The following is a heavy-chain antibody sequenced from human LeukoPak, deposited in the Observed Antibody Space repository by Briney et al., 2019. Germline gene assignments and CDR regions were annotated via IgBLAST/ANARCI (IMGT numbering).Heavy chain of an antibody. D-gene: IGHD6-13*01. V-gene: IGHV4-59*01. CDR1: GGSISSYY. J-gene: IGHJ4*02. Sequence: SETLSLTCTVSGGSISSYYWSWIRQPPGKGLEWIGYIYHSGSTNYNPSLKSRVTISVDTSKNQFSLKLSSVTAADTAVYYCATTVVAAAGKVDYWGQGTLVTVSS. CDR2: IYHSGST. CDR3: ATTVVAAAGKVDY.